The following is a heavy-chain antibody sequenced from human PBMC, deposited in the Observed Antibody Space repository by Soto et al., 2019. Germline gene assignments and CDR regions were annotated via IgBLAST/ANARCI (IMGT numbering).Heavy chain of an antibody. CDR1: GDSISSYY. Sequence: QVQLQESGPGLVKPSETLSLTCAVSGDSISSYYCMWIRQPPGKGLESIGYLYYGRSANYNPSLKSRVTLSVDTSTNQCSLTLSSMTAADPAVYYCTLRSMAVVPEYWGQGTLVTVSS. CDR3: TLRSMAVVPEY. D-gene: IGHD2-2*01. V-gene: IGHV4-59*04. CDR2: LYYGRSA. J-gene: IGHJ4*02.